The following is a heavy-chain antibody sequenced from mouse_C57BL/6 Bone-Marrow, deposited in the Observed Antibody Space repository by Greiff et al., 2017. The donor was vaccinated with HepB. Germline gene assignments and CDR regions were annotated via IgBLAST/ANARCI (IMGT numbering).Heavy chain of an antibody. CDR1: GYTFTSYW. V-gene: IGHV1-64*01. CDR3: AITTVVANFDY. D-gene: IGHD1-1*01. Sequence: QVQLKQSGAELVKPGASVKLSCKASGYTFTSYWMHWVKQRPGQGLEWIGMIHPNSGSTNYNEKFKSKATLTVDKSSSTAYMQLSSLTSEDSAVYYCAITTVVANFDYWGQGTTLTVSS. J-gene: IGHJ2*01. CDR2: IHPNSGST.